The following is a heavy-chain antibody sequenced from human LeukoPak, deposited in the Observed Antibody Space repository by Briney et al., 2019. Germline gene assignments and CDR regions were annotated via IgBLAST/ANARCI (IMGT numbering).Heavy chain of an antibody. V-gene: IGHV3-23*01. J-gene: IGHJ4*02. D-gene: IGHD1-14*01. CDR3: AKGGLTTPLHY. Sequence: GGSLRLSCAASGFTFSSYGMHWVRQAPGGGLEWISSISGDGARTYYTNSVKGRLTISRDNPKNTLFLQVNSLRVEDTAVYYCAKGGLTTPLHYWGQGTLVTVSS. CDR2: ISGDGART. CDR1: GFTFSSYG.